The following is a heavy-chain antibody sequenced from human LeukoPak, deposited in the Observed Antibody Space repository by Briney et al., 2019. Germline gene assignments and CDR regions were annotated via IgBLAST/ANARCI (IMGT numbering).Heavy chain of an antibody. Sequence: QPGRSLRLSCAASGFTFDDYAMHWVRQAPGKGLEWVSGISWNSGSIGYADSVKGRFTISRDNAKNSLYLQMNSLRAEDTALYYCAKIAAAGYFDYWGQGTLVTVSS. CDR1: GFTFDDYA. CDR2: ISWNSGSI. CDR3: AKIAAAGYFDY. J-gene: IGHJ4*02. D-gene: IGHD6-13*01. V-gene: IGHV3-9*01.